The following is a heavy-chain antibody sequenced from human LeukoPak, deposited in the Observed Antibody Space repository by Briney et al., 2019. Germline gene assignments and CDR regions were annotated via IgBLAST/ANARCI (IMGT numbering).Heavy chain of an antibody. CDR3: ARVSSSGGYYSYDTFNI. Sequence: SVKVSCKASGGAFNTDAISWVRQAPGQGLEWMGRIIPMSGTANYAQKFQGRVTITTDESTSTAYMELSSLRSDDTAVYYCARVSSSGGYYSYDTFNIWGQGTMVTVSS. CDR2: IIPMSGTA. V-gene: IGHV1-69*05. CDR1: GGAFNTDA. J-gene: IGHJ3*02. D-gene: IGHD3-22*01.